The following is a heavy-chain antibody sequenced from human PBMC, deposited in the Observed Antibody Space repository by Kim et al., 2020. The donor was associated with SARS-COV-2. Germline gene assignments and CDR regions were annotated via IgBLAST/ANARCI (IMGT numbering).Heavy chain of an antibody. CDR1: GFNFRSSA. D-gene: IGHD3-3*01. CDR2: LSSDGSYK. J-gene: IGHJ1*01. V-gene: IGHV3-30*04. CDR3: VRDFAMSGIKYFQD. Sequence: GGSLRLSCAASGFNFRSSAMHWVRQGPDQGLSLLSVLSSDGSYKNYADAVKGRFTISRDNSKKTRDLQMSSLRREDTAMYFCVRDFAMSGIKYFQDWGQGILVSVSS.